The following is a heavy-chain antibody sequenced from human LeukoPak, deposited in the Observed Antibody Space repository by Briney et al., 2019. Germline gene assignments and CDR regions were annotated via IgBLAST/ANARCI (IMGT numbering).Heavy chain of an antibody. Sequence: EGSLRLSCAASGFTFSSYWMSWMRQAPGKGLEWVANIKYDGNEEYYVDSVKGRFTISRDNAKNSLYLQLNNLRVEDTAVYYCKSGGAAPGSFDYWGQGTLVTVSP. V-gene: IGHV3-7*01. CDR1: GFTFSSYW. CDR3: KSGGAAPGSFDY. J-gene: IGHJ4*02. CDR2: IKYDGNEE. D-gene: IGHD1-1*01.